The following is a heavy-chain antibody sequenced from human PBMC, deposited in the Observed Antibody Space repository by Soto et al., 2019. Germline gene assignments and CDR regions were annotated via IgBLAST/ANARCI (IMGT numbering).Heavy chain of an antibody. CDR3: AKAKNDYNWDNRPPFDY. V-gene: IGHV3-23*01. CDR2: ISANDVGT. D-gene: IGHD1-20*01. CDR1: GFTLRNYA. J-gene: IGHJ4*02. Sequence: GGSLRLSCEASGFTLRNYALTWVRQAPGKGLEWVSLISANDVGTYYAESVKTRFTISTDQSRNTVYLQMDSLRADDTAIYYCAKAKNDYNWDNRPPFDYWGQGTLVTVSS.